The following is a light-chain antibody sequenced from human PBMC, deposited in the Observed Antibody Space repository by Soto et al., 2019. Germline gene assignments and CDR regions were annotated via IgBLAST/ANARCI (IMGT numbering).Light chain of an antibody. CDR3: AAWDDSLGVV. V-gene: IGLV1-47*01. CDR1: SSNIGSDY. J-gene: IGLJ2*01. CDR2: RNN. Sequence: QSVLTQAPSASGTPGQRVTISCSGSSSNIGSDYVYWYQQLPGTAPKLLIYRNNQRPSGVPDRFSGSKSGTSASLAISGLLSEYEADYYCAAWDDSLGVVFGGGTQLTVL.